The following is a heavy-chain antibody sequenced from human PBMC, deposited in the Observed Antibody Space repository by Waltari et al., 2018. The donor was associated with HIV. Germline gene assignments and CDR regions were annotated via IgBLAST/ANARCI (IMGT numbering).Heavy chain of an antibody. Sequence: QVQLVESGGGVVQPGRSLRLSCAASGFTFSSYAMPWVRQAQGKGLEWVAVISYDGSNKYYADSVKGRFTISRDNSKNTLYLQMNSLRAEDTAVYYCARERRDGYRDAFDIWGQGTMVTVSS. CDR2: ISYDGSNK. CDR1: GFTFSSYA. D-gene: IGHD5-12*01. CDR3: ARERRDGYRDAFDI. V-gene: IGHV3-30*04. J-gene: IGHJ3*02.